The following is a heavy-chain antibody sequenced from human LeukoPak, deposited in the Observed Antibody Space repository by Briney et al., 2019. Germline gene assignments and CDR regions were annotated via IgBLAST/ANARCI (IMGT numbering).Heavy chain of an antibody. CDR3: ARIVVVAATAVRWFDP. CDR1: GGSISSGGYS. J-gene: IGHJ5*02. CDR2: IYHSGST. V-gene: IGHV4-30-2*01. D-gene: IGHD2-15*01. Sequence: SQTLSLTCAVSGGSISSGGYSWSWIRQPPGKGLEWIGYIYHSGSTYYNPSLKSRVTISVDRSKNQFSLKLSSVTAADTAVYYCARIVVVAATAVRWFDPWGQGTLVTVSS.